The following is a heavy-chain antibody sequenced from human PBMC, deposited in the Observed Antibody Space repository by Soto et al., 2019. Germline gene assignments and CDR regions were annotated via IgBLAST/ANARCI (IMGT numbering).Heavy chain of an antibody. CDR2: INPSGGST. V-gene: IGHV1-46*03. J-gene: IGHJ4*02. Sequence: QVQLVQSGAEVKKPGASVKVSCKASGYTFTSYYMHWVRQAPGQGLEWMGLINPSGGSTSYAQKFHGRVPMTRHTATSTVYMERSSLRSEDTAVYYCARGGSIPQGLYGDMKDFDYWGQGTLVTVSS. CDR3: ARGGSIPQGLYGDMKDFDY. CDR1: GYTFTSYY. D-gene: IGHD4-17*01.